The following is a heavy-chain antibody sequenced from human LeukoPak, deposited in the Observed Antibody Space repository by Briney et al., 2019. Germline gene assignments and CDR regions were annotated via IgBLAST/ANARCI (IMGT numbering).Heavy chain of an antibody. D-gene: IGHD2-2*01. Sequence: SETLSLTCTVSGGSISSYYRSWIRQPPGKGLEWIGYIYYSGSTNYNPSLKSRVTISVDTSKNQFSLKLSSVTAADTAVYYCARVWGIVVVPAAYFDYWGQGTLVTVSS. CDR1: GGSISSYY. J-gene: IGHJ4*02. CDR3: ARVWGIVVVPAAYFDY. V-gene: IGHV4-59*08. CDR2: IYYSGST.